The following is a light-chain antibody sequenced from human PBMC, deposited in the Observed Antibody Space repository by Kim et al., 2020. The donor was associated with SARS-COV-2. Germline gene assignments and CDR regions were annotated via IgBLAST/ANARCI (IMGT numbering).Light chain of an antibody. Sequence: SYELTQPPSVSVAPGKTARFTCGGNDIGSKTVHWYQQKPGQAPLVVIYNDSDRPSGIPERFSGSNSGNTATLTISAVEGGDEADYYCQVWDGTSDHQVFGGGTQLTVL. J-gene: IGLJ2*01. CDR3: QVWDGTSDHQV. CDR1: DIGSKT. CDR2: NDS. V-gene: IGLV3-21*04.